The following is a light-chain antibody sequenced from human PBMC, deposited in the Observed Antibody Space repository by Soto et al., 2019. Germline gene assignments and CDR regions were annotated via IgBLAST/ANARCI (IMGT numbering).Light chain of an antibody. V-gene: IGKV3-20*01. CDR1: QSVSSSF. Sequence: EIVLTQSPTTLSLSPGERATLSCRASQSVSSSFLAWYQQKPGQAPRLLIYGASSRATGIPDRFSGSGSGTDFTLTISRREPEDFAVYYCQQYGSSPGTFGQGTKVEIK. J-gene: IGKJ1*01. CDR2: GAS. CDR3: QQYGSSPGT.